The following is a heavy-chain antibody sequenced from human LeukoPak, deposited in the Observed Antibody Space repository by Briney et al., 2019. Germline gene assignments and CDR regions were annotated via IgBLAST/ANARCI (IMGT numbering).Heavy chain of an antibody. D-gene: IGHD5-12*01. CDR3: ARENVDIVPAHYFDY. CDR1: GYTFTSYG. CDR2: MNPNSGNT. Sequence: ASVKVSCKASGYTFTSYGINWVRQATGQGLEWMGWMNPNSGNTGYAQKFQGRVTMTRNTSISTACMELSSLRSEDTAVYYCARENVDIVPAHYFDYWGQGTLVTVSS. J-gene: IGHJ4*02. V-gene: IGHV1-8*01.